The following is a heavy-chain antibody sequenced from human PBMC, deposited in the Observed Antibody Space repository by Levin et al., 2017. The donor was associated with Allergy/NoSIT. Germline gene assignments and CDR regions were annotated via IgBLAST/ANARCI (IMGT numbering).Heavy chain of an antibody. D-gene: IGHD4-17*01. CDR2: MNPNSGNT. J-gene: IGHJ6*02. V-gene: IGHV1-8*01. CDR3: AIVPLYGTYYYYYGMDV. CDR1: GYTFTSYD. Sequence: ASVKVSCKASGYTFTSYDINWVRQATGQGLEWMGWMNPNSGNTGYAQKFQGRVTMTRNTSISTAYMELSSLRSEDTAVYYCAIVPLYGTYYYYYGMDVWGQGTTVTVSS.